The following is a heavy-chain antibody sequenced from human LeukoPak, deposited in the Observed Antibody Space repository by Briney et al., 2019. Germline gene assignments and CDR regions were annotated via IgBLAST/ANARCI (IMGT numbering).Heavy chain of an antibody. D-gene: IGHD6-13*01. CDR3: ARERGIAAALYYFDY. CDR2: IYTSGST. V-gene: IGHV4-61*02. Sequence: SETLSLTCTVSGGSISSGSYYWSWIRQPAGKGLEWIGRIYTSGSTNYNPSLKSRVTISVDTSKNQFSLKLSFVTAADTAVYYCARERGIAAALYYFDYWGQGTLVTVSS. CDR1: GGSISSGSYY. J-gene: IGHJ4*02.